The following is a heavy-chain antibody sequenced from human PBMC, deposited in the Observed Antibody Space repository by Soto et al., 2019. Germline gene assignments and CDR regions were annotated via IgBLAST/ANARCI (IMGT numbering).Heavy chain of an antibody. Sequence: GSLRLSCAASGFTFSSYSMNWVRQAPGKGLEWVSYISSSSSTIYYADSVKGRFTISRDNAKNSLYLQMNSLRDEDTAVYYCARDPPTSITIFGVVPPGMDVWGQGTTVTVSS. D-gene: IGHD3-3*01. CDR1: GFTFSSYS. V-gene: IGHV3-48*02. J-gene: IGHJ6*02. CDR3: ARDPPTSITIFGVVPPGMDV. CDR2: ISSSSSTI.